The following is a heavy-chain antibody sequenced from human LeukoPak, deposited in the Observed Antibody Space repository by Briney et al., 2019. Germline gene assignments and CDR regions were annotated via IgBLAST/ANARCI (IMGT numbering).Heavy chain of an antibody. V-gene: IGHV4-59*12. Sequence: SETLSLTCTVSGGSISSFYWNWIRQPPGKGLEWIGYIYYSGSTNYNPSLKGRVTISVDTSKNQFSLKLSSVTAADTAVYYCARERYPSIAARGDFQHWGQGTLVTVSS. CDR1: GGSISSFY. CDR3: ARERYPSIAARGDFQH. J-gene: IGHJ1*01. CDR2: IYYSGST. D-gene: IGHD6-6*01.